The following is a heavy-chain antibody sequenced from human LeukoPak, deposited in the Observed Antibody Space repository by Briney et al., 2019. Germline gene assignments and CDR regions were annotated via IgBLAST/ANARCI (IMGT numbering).Heavy chain of an antibody. V-gene: IGHV3-30*04. CDR1: GFTFSSYA. Sequence: GRSLRLSCAASGFTFSSYAMHWVRQAPGKGLEWVAVISYDGSNKYYAHSVKGRFTISRDNANNTLYLQMNSLRAEDTAVYYCARVSSGSYFGYYYYYMDVWGKGTTVTVSS. CDR3: ARVSSGSYFGYYYYYMDV. J-gene: IGHJ6*03. D-gene: IGHD1-26*01. CDR2: ISYDGSNK.